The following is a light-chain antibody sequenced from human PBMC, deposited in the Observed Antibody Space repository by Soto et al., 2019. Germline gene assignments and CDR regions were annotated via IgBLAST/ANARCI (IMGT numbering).Light chain of an antibody. CDR2: SDD. CDR3: AAWDDSLNGPV. CDR1: NSNIGSYS. J-gene: IGLJ2*01. Sequence: QSVLTQPPSASGTPGQRVTISCSGSNSNIGSYSVNWYRHLPGTAPKLLVFSDDQRPSWVPDRFSGSKSGPSASLAISGLQSEDEADYYCAAWDDSLNGPVCGGGTKLTVL. V-gene: IGLV1-44*01.